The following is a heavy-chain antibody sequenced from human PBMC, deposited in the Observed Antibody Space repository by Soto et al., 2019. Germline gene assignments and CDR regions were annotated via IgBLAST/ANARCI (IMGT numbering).Heavy chain of an antibody. CDR2: IYYSGST. CDR3: ARTFNWSPPFNWFDP. D-gene: IGHD3-9*01. V-gene: IGHV4-39*01. J-gene: IGHJ5*02. CDR1: GGSISSSSYY. Sequence: SETLSLTCTVSGGSISSSSYYWGWIRQPPGKGLEWIGSIYYSGSTYYNPSLKSRVTISVDTSKNQFSLKLSSVTAADTAVYYCARTFNWSPPFNWFDPWGQGTLVTVSS.